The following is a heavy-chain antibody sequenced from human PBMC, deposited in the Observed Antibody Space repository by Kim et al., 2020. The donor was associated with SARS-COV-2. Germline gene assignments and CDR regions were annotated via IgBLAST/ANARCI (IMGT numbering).Heavy chain of an antibody. CDR1: GFTFNSYS. V-gene: IGHV3-48*02. CDR2: ISSSSSTI. D-gene: IGHD6-13*01. Sequence: GGSLRLSCAASGFTFNSYSMNWVRQAPGKGLEWVSYISSSSSTIYYADSVKGRFTISRDNAKNSLYLQMNSLRDEDTAVYYCARDPYSSSWYSRYNWFDPWGQGTLVTVSS. J-gene: IGHJ5*02. CDR3: ARDPYSSSWYSRYNWFDP.